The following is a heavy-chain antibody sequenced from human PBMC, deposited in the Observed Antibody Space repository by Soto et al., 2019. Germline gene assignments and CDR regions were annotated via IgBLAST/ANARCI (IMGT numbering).Heavy chain of an antibody. Sequence: QVQLQESGPGLVKPSETLSFTCNVSGGSISSGGYYWSWIRQLPGKGLEWTGYIYHRGGTYYNPALKRRITISVETSKNQFSLKMTSVTAADTAVYFCARAPGRMMNALRYYYGLDVWGQGTTVTVSS. CDR3: ARAPGRMMNALRYYYGLDV. V-gene: IGHV4-31*02. CDR1: GGSISSGGYY. J-gene: IGHJ6*02. CDR2: IYHRGGT. D-gene: IGHD2-8*01.